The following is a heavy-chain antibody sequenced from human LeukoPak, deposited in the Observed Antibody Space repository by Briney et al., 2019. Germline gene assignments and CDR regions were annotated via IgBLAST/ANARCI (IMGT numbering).Heavy chain of an antibody. D-gene: IGHD6-13*01. V-gene: IGHV3-53*01. J-gene: IGHJ4*02. CDR1: GFTVNSIH. CDR3: AKTRPLDSSSWSHGDY. CDR2: TYTGGNS. Sequence: GGSLRLSCAASGFTVNSIHMVWVRQAPGKGLEWVSVTYTGGNSYYADSVKGRFIISRDISKNTLYLQMNSLRAEDTAVYYCAKTRPLDSSSWSHGDYWGQGTLVTVSS.